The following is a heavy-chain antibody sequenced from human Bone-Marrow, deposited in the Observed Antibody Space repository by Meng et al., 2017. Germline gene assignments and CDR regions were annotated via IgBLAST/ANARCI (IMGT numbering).Heavy chain of an antibody. CDR3: ARGISWYYYYYGMDV. CDR1: GYTFTTYY. D-gene: IGHD2-2*01. CDR2: INPNSGGT. J-gene: IGHJ6*02. Sequence: ASVKVSCKTSGYTFTTYYIHWVRQAPGQGLEWMGWINPNSGGTNYAQKFQGRVTMTRDTSISTAYMELSRLRSDDTAVYYCARGISWYYYYYGMDVWGQGTTVTVSS. V-gene: IGHV1-2*02.